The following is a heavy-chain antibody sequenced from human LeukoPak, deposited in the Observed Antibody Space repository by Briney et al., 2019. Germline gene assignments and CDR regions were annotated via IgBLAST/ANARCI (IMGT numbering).Heavy chain of an antibody. J-gene: IGHJ6*03. CDR3: ARGNQPPQYYYYYYYMDV. V-gene: IGHV1-8*03. D-gene: IGHD1-14*01. Sequence: ASVKGSCKASGYTFTSYDINWVRQATGQGLEWMGWMNPNSGNTGYAQKFQGRVTITRNTSISTAYMELSSLRSEDTAVYYCARGNQPPQYYYYYYYMDVWGKGTTVTVSS. CDR1: GYTFTSYD. CDR2: MNPNSGNT.